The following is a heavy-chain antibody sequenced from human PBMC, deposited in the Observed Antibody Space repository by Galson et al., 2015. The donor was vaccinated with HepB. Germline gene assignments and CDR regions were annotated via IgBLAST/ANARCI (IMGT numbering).Heavy chain of an antibody. V-gene: IGHV1-24*01. CDR2: FDPEDGET. J-gene: IGHJ3*02. CDR3: ATDLGYGDYGSLVWGAFDI. Sequence: QSGAEVKKPGESLKISCKVSGYTLTELSMHWVRQAPGKGLEWMGGFDPEDGETIYAQKFQGRVTMTEDTSTDTAYMELSSLRSEDTAVYYCATDLGYGDYGSLVWGAFDIWGQGTMVTVSS. D-gene: IGHD4-17*01. CDR1: GYTLTELS.